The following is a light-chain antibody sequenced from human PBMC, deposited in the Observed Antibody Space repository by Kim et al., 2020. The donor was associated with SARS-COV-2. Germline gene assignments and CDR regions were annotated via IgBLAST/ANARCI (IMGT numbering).Light chain of an antibody. CDR1: QGISNY. CDR3: QKYNSATT. V-gene: IGKV1-27*01. J-gene: IGKJ1*01. CDR2: TAS. Sequence: SASVGDRVTITCRASQGISNYLAWYQQKPGKVPKVLIYTASVLQSGVSSRFSGSGSGTDFTLTISSLQPEDVATYYCQKYNSATTFGQGTKVDIK.